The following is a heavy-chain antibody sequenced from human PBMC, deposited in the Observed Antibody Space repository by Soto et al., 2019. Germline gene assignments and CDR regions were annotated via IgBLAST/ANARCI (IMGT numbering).Heavy chain of an antibody. Sequence: GGSLRLSCAASGFTFSSYSMNWVRQAPGKGLEWVSSISSSSSYIYYADSVKGRFTISRDNAKNSLYLQMNSLRAEDTAVYYCARVHREAAVGYYGMDVWGQGTTVTVSS. CDR1: GFTFSSYS. V-gene: IGHV3-21*01. CDR3: ARVHREAAVGYYGMDV. J-gene: IGHJ6*02. D-gene: IGHD6-13*01. CDR2: ISSSSSYI.